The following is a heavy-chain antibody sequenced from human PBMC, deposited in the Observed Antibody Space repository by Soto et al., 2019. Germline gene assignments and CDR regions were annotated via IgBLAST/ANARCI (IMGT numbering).Heavy chain of an antibody. V-gene: IGHV4-31*03. CDR3: ARDPSTVTTSLGGMDV. CDR1: GGSISSGGYY. J-gene: IGHJ6*02. CDR2: IYYSGST. D-gene: IGHD4-17*01. Sequence: SETLSLTCTVSGGSISSGGYYWGWIRQHPGKGLEWIGYIYYSGSTYYNPSLKSRVTISVDTSKNQFSLKLSSVTAADTAVYYCARDPSTVTTSLGGMDVWGQGTTVTVSS.